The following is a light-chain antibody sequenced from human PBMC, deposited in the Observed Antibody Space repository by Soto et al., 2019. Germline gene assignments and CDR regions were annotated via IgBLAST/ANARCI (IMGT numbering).Light chain of an antibody. J-gene: IGLJ3*02. Sequence: QLVLTQPPSASGTSGQRVTISCSGSRSNIGYNGVQWFQQDPMTTPKLLIYSNDHRPPGVPDRFSGSKSGTSASLAISGLQPGDESHYYCATWDERLNGWVFGGGTKLTVL. V-gene: IGLV1-44*01. CDR2: SND. CDR3: ATWDERLNGWV. CDR1: RSNIGYNG.